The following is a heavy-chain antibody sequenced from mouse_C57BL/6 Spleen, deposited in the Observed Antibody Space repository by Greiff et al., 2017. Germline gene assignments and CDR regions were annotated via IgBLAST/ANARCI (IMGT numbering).Heavy chain of an antibody. CDR3: ARGIYYSNPYAMDY. CDR2: ISYDGSN. V-gene: IGHV3-6*01. J-gene: IGHJ4*01. Sequence: EVQLQQSGPGLVKPSQSLSLTCSVTGYSITSGYYWNWIRQFPGNKLEWMGYISYDGSNNYNPSLKNRISITRDTSKNQFFLKLNSVTTEDTATYYCARGIYYSNPYAMDYWGQGTSVTVSS. D-gene: IGHD2-5*01. CDR1: GYSITSGYY.